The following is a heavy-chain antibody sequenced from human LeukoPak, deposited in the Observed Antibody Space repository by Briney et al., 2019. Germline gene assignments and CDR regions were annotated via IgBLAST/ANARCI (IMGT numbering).Heavy chain of an antibody. J-gene: IGHJ5*02. Sequence: ASVEVSCKASGYTFTSYYMHWVRQAPGQGLEWMGIINPSGGSTSYAQKFQGRVTMTRDMSTSTVYMELSSLRSEDTAVYYCARDGGYCSSTSCHNWFDPWGQGILVTVSS. D-gene: IGHD2-2*01. V-gene: IGHV1-46*01. CDR2: INPSGGST. CDR1: GYTFTSYY. CDR3: ARDGGYCSSTSCHNWFDP.